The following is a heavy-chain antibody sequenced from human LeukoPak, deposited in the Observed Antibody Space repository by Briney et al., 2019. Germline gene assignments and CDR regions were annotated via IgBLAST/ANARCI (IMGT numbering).Heavy chain of an antibody. CDR3: ARFWDYYGMDV. Sequence: QPGRSLRLSCTASGFIFSNSGMHWVRQAPGKGLEWVAVISYDDNYKYYVDSVKGRFTISRDNSKNKLSLQMNSLRPEDSAICYCARFWDYYGMDVWGQGTTVIVSS. D-gene: IGHD3-16*01. CDR1: GFIFSNSG. V-gene: IGHV3-30*03. J-gene: IGHJ6*02. CDR2: ISYDDNYK.